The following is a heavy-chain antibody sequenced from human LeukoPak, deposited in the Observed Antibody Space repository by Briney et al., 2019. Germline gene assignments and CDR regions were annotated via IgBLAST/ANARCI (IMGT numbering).Heavy chain of an antibody. CDR2: IHSSGAT. J-gene: IGHJ5*02. Sequence: GGSLRLSCAASGFTFSSYAMSWVRQAPGMGLEWVSAIHSSGATCYADSVKGRFTISRDNAKNTLYLQMNSLRAEDTAVYYCARAARADCTSPTCHSWLAPWGQGTQVTVSS. V-gene: IGHV3-23*01. CDR1: GFTFSSYA. D-gene: IGHD2/OR15-2a*01. CDR3: ARAARADCTSPTCHSWLAP.